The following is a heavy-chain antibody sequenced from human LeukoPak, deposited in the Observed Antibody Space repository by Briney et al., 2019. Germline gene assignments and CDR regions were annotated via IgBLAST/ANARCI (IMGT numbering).Heavy chain of an antibody. CDR1: GYTFTSYG. Sequence: SVKVSCKASGYTFTSYGISWVRQAPGQVLGWMGRIIPILGIANYAQKFQGRVTITADKSTSTAYMELSSLRSEDTAVYYCARRFRRSWFDPWGQGTLVTVSS. V-gene: IGHV1-69*04. CDR3: ARRFRRSWFDP. CDR2: IIPILGIA. D-gene: IGHD3-3*01. J-gene: IGHJ5*02.